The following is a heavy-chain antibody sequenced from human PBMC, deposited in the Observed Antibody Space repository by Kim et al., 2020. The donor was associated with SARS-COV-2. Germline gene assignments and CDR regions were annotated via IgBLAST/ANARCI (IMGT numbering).Heavy chain of an antibody. J-gene: IGHJ3*02. CDR3: ARDLVADAFDI. V-gene: IGHV6-1*01. CDR2: K. Sequence: KGYAVPVKSRININPDTSKNQFSLQLSSVTPEDTAVYYCARDLVADAFDIWGQGTMVTVSS. D-gene: IGHD5-12*01.